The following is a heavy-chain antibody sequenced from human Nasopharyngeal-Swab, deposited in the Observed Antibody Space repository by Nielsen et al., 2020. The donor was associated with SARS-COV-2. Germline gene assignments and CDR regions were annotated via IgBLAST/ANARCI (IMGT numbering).Heavy chain of an antibody. V-gene: IGHV3-15*01. Sequence: WIRQPPGKGLEWVGRIKSKTDGSTTDYAVPVKGRFTISRDTSKNTLYLQMNSLRAEDTAIYYCARAHSGSYLSCFDYWGQGTLVTVSS. CDR3: ARAHSGSYLSCFDY. J-gene: IGHJ4*02. CDR2: IKSKTDGSTT. D-gene: IGHD1-26*01.